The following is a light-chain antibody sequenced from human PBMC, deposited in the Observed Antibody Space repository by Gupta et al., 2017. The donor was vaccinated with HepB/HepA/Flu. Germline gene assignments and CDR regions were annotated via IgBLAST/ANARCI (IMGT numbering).Light chain of an antibody. V-gene: IGLV2-11*01. CDR1: SSDVGGYNY. CDR3: SSDAGSYTVL. CDR2: DVN. Sequence: QSALTQPRSVSGSPGQSVTISCTGTSSDVGGYNYVSWYQQHPGKAPKLMIYDVNKRPSGVPDRFSGSKSGNTASLTISGLQAEDEADYYCSSDAGSYTVLFGGGTKLTVL. J-gene: IGLJ2*01.